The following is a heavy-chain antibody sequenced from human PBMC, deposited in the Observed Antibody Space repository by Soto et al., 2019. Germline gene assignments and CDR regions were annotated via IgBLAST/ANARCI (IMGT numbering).Heavy chain of an antibody. CDR2: ISAYNGNT. D-gene: IGHD3-3*01. CDR1: GYTFTSYG. J-gene: IGHJ4*02. CDR3: ARDTGRGEYYDFWSGYDY. V-gene: IGHV1-18*01. Sequence: ASVKVSCKASGYTFTSYGISWVRQAPGQGLEWMGWISAYNGNTNYAQKLQGRVTMTTDTSTSTAYMELRSLRSDDTAVYYCARDTGRGEYYDFWSGYDYWGQGTLVTVSS.